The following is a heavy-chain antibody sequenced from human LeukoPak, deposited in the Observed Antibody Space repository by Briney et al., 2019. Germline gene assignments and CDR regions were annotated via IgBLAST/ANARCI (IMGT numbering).Heavy chain of an antibody. CDR3: ARWRRFPARDYYYGMDV. V-gene: IGHV4-34*01. D-gene: IGHD2-21*01. CDR2: INHSGST. J-gene: IGHJ6*02. CDR1: GGSFSGYY. Sequence: PSETLFLTCAVYGGSFSGYYWSWIRQPPGKGLEWIGEINHSGSTNYNPSLKSRVTISVDTSKNQFSLKLSSVTAADTAVYYCARWRRFPARDYYYGMDVWGQGTTVTVSS.